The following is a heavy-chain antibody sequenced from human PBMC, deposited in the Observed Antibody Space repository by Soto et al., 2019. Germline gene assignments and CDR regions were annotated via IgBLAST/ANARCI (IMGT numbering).Heavy chain of an antibody. Sequence: SETLSLTCTVSGGSISSGGYYWSWIRQHPGKGLEWIGYIYYSGSTYYNPSLKSRVTISVDTSKNQCSLKLKSVTAADTAVYFCAGMPYPSGLRFDPWGPGTLVTVSS. D-gene: IGHD6-19*01. CDR1: GGSISSGGYY. J-gene: IGHJ5*02. CDR2: IYYSGST. V-gene: IGHV4-31*03. CDR3: AGMPYPSGLRFDP.